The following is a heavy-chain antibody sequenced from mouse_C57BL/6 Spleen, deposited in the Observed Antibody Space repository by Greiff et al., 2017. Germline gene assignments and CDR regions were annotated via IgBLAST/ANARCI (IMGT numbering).Heavy chain of an antibody. D-gene: IGHD1-1*01. CDR2: IDPEDGET. J-gene: IGHJ2*01. CDR1: GFNIKDYY. Sequence: EVQLQQSGAELVKPGASVKLSCTASGFNIKDYYMHWVKQRTEQGLEWIGRIDPEDGETKYAPKFQGKATLTADTSSNTAYLQLSSLTSEDTAVYYCARGYGSSSYYFDYWGQGTTLTVSS. CDR3: ARGYGSSSYYFDY. V-gene: IGHV14-2*01.